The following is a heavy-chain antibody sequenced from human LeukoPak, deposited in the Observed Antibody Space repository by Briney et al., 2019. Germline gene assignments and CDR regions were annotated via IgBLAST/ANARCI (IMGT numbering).Heavy chain of an antibody. Sequence: GGSLRLSCAASGFTFNTYSMNWVRQAPGKGLEWVSSISSSSSYIYYADSVKGRFTISRDNAKNSLYLQMNSLRAEDTAVYYCAREILDAFDIWGQGTMVTVSS. J-gene: IGHJ3*02. CDR1: GFTFNTYS. CDR2: ISSSSSYI. CDR3: AREILDAFDI. V-gene: IGHV3-21*01.